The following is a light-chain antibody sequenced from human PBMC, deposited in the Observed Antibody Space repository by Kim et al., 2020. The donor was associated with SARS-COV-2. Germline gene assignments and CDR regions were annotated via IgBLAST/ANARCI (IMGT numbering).Light chain of an antibody. Sequence: QSALTQPASVSGSPGQSITISCTGTSSDVGNYNLVSWYQQHPGKVPKLLIYEVTKRPSGVSNRFSGSKSGNTASLTISGLQAEDEADYHCCSYAGSITHVVFGGGTQLTVL. V-gene: IGLV2-23*02. CDR3: CSYAGSITHVV. CDR2: EVT. J-gene: IGLJ2*01. CDR1: SSDVGNYNL.